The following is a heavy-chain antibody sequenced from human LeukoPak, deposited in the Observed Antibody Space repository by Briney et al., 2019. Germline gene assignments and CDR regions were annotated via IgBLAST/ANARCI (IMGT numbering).Heavy chain of an antibody. J-gene: IGHJ4*02. CDR3: ASGEED. CDR1: GGSFSGYY. V-gene: IGHV4-34*01. Sequence: SETLSLTCAVYGGSFSGYYWSWIRQPPGKGLEWIGEINHSGSTNYNPSLKSRVTISVDTSKNQFSMKLSSVTAADTAVYYCASGEEDWSQGTLVTVSS. CDR2: INHSGST.